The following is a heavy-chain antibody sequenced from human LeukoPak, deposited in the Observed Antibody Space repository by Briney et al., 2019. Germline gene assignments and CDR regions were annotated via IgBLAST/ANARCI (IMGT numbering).Heavy chain of an antibody. CDR2: INRSGST. CDR1: GGSFSGYY. J-gene: IGHJ4*02. CDR3: ARGRIGSY. Sequence: SETLSLTCAVYGGSFSGYYWSWIRQPPGKGLEWIGEINRSGSTNYNPSLKSRVTISVDTSKNQFSLKLSSVTAADTAVYYCARGRIGSYWGQGTLVTVSS. V-gene: IGHV4-34*01. D-gene: IGHD2-15*01.